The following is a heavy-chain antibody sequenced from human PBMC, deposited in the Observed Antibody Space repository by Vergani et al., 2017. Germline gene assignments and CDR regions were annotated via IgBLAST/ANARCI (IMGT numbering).Heavy chain of an antibody. CDR2: MDYNGRA. Sequence: QVHLQEAGPGLVKPAGTLSLTCSVTGGSFFNSRYYWGWIRQPPGKGLEWIGSMDYNGRAYYTPSLRRRVAISIDTSKMQFSLKLYSLTAADTAIYYCARHVTQDYYNDSDYFDYWGLGTLVTVSS. V-gene: IGHV4-39*01. CDR1: GGSFFNSRYY. D-gene: IGHD3-22*01. J-gene: IGHJ4*02. CDR3: ARHVTQDYYNDSDYFDY.